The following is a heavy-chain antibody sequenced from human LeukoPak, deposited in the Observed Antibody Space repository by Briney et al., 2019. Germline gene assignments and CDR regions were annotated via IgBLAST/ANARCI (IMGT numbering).Heavy chain of an antibody. J-gene: IGHJ4*02. Sequence: GGSLRLSCVASGFTFRSYEMNWVRQAPGKGLEWLSYISSDGSAIYYAGSVKGRFTISRDNAKNSLFLQMNSLRAEDTSIYYCAREVAYTGYDFGLDYWGQGTLVTVSS. D-gene: IGHD5-12*01. CDR1: GFTFRSYE. V-gene: IGHV3-48*03. CDR3: AREVAYTGYDFGLDY. CDR2: ISSDGSAI.